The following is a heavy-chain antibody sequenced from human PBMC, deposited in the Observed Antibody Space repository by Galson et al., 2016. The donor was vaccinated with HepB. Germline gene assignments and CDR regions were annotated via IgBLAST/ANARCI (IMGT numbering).Heavy chain of an antibody. CDR3: TRDAAAAGH. D-gene: IGHD6-13*01. CDR1: GLTFNYYW. V-gene: IGHV3-7*03. J-gene: IGHJ4*02. CDR2: INQDGSEK. Sequence: SLRLSCAASGLTFNYYWMSWVRQAPGKGLEWVANINQDGSEKNYVDSVEGRFTISRDNAKNSLYLQMNSLRADDTAVYYCTRDAAAAGHWGQGTLVAVSS.